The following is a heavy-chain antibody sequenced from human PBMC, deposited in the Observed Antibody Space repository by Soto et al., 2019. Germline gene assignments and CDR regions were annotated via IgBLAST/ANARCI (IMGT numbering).Heavy chain of an antibody. CDR3: ARVRIEWVAGDYYYYYMDV. D-gene: IGHD6-19*01. Sequence: GGSLRLSCAASGFTFSSYWMSWVRQAPGKGLEWVANIKQDGSEKYYVDSVKGRFTISRDNAKNSLYLQMNSLRAEDTAVYYCARVRIEWVAGDYYYYYMDVWGKGTTVTVSS. CDR2: IKQDGSEK. J-gene: IGHJ6*03. CDR1: GFTFSSYW. V-gene: IGHV3-7*01.